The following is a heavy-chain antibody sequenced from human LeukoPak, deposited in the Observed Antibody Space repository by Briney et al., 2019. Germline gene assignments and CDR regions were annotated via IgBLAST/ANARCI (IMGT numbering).Heavy chain of an antibody. CDR3: ARDRTEQMFDY. CDR1: GDSVSSNSAA. D-gene: IGHD1/OR15-1a*01. CDR2: TYYRSNWYN. V-gene: IGHV6-1*01. J-gene: IGHJ4*02. Sequence: SQTLSLTCAISGDSVSSNSAAWNWIRHSPSRGLEWLGRTYYRSNWYNDYALSVKSRITINPDTSKNQFSLQLNSVTPEDTALYYCARDRTEQMFDYWGQGTLVTVSS.